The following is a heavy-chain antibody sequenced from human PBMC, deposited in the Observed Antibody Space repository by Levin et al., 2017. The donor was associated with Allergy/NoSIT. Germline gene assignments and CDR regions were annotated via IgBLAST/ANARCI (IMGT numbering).Heavy chain of an antibody. Sequence: GESLKISCKASGYTFTSYYMHWVRQAPGQGLEWMGIINPSGGSTSYAQKFQGRVTMTRDTSTSTVYMELSSLRSEDTAVYYCARALGYFDWSDYWGQGTLVTVSS. CDR3: ARALGYFDWSDY. CDR1: GYTFTSYY. V-gene: IGHV1-46*01. CDR2: INPSGGST. J-gene: IGHJ4*02. D-gene: IGHD3-9*01.